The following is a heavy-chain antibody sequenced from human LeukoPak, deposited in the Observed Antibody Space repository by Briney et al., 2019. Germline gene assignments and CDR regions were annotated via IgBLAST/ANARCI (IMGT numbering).Heavy chain of an antibody. CDR2: IIPILGIA. J-gene: IGHJ6*02. V-gene: IGHV1-69*04. D-gene: IGHD5-18*01. CDR3: ARDKTAMVIFGYYGMDV. CDR1: GGTFSSYA. Sequence: SVKVSCKASGGTFSSYAISWVRQAPGQGLEWMGRIIPILGIANYAQKFQGRVTITAYKSTSTAYMELSSLRSEDTAVYYCARDKTAMVIFGYYGMDVWGQGTTVTVSS.